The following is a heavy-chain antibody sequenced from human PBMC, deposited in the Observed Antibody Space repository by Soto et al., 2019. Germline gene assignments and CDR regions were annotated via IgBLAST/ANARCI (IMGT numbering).Heavy chain of an antibody. J-gene: IGHJ4*02. CDR1: GYTFTGYY. V-gene: IGHV1-2*02. D-gene: IGHD1-7*01. CDR2: INPNSGGT. CDR3: ARDMQLELLRTLDY. Sequence: SVKVSCKASGYTFTGYYMHWVRQAPGQGLEWMGWINPNSGGTNYAQKVQGRVTMTRDTSISTAYMELSRLRSDDTAVYYCARDMQLELLRTLDYWGQGTLVTVSS.